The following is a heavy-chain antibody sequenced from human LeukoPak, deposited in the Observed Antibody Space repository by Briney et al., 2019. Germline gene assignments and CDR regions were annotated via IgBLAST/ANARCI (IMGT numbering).Heavy chain of an antibody. J-gene: IGHJ5*02. Sequence: EASVKVSCKASGYTFTGYYMHWVRQAPGQGLEWMGWINPNSGGTNYAQKFQGRVTMTRDTSISTAYMELSRLRSDDTAVYYCARVAVEMAYEGDWFDPWGQGTLVTVSS. V-gene: IGHV1-2*02. CDR2: INPNSGGT. D-gene: IGHD5-24*01. CDR1: GYTFTGYY. CDR3: ARVAVEMAYEGDWFDP.